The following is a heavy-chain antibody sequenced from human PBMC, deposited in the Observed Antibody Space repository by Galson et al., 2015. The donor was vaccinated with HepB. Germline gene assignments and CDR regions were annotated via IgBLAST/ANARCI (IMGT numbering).Heavy chain of an antibody. CDR2: ISSNSNYI. Sequence: SLRLSCAASGFTFRSYTMNWVRQAPGKGLEWVSSISSNSNYIYYVDSVKGRFTISRDNAKNSLYLQMHSLRAEDTAVYYCARAYDYGLGGAFDIWGQGTMVTVSS. CDR3: ARAYDYGLGGAFDI. V-gene: IGHV3-21*04. CDR1: GFTFRSYT. J-gene: IGHJ3*02. D-gene: IGHD3-10*01.